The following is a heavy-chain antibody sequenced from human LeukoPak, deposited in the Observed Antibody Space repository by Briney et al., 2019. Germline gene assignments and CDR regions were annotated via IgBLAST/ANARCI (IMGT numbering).Heavy chain of an antibody. D-gene: IGHD6-13*01. CDR1: GGSISSYY. J-gene: IGHJ4*02. CDR3: ARYSSSGIDYFDY. Sequence: PSETLSLTCTVSGGSISSYYWSWIRQPPGKGLEWIGYIYYSGSTNYNPSLKSRVTISVDTSKNQFSLKLSSVTAADTAVYYCARYSSSGIDYFDYWGQGTLVTVSS. V-gene: IGHV4-59*01. CDR2: IYYSGST.